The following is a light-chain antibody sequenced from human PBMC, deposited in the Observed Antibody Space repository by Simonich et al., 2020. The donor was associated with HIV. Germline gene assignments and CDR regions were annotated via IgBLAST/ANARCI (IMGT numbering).Light chain of an antibody. CDR2: EDN. Sequence: NFMLTQPHSVSESPGKTVTIYCTRSSGSIASNYVQWYQQRPGSAPTTVIYEDNHRPSGVPDRFSGSIDSSSNSASLTISGLKTEDEADYYCQSYDSSNQVFGGGTKLTVL. V-gene: IGLV6-57*03. CDR1: SGSIASNY. CDR3: QSYDSSNQV. J-gene: IGLJ3*02.